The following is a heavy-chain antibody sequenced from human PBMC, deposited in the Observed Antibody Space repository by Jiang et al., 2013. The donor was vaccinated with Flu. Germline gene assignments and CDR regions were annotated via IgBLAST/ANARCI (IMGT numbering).Heavy chain of an antibody. J-gene: IGHJ4*02. V-gene: IGHV4-59*01. CDR1: GGSISSYY. CDR2: IYYSGST. D-gene: IGHD3-10*01. CDR3: ARATRGSGSYSFDY. Sequence: LLKPSETLSLTCTVSGGSISSYYWSWIRQPPGKGLEWIGYIYYSGSTNYNPSLKSRVTISVDTSKNQFSLKLSSVTAADTAVYYCARATRGSGSYSFDYWGQGTLVTVSS.